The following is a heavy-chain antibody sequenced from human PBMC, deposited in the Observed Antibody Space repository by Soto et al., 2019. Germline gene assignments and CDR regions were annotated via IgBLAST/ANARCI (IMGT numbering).Heavy chain of an antibody. V-gene: IGHV4-31*03. CDR2: IYYSGST. CDR1: GGSISSGGYY. J-gene: IGHJ4*02. Sequence: LSLTCTVSGGSISSGGYYWSWIRQHPGKGLEWIGYIYYSGSTYYNPSLKSRVTISVDTSKNQFSLKLSSVTAADTAVYYCAREGDRWLQSPTPFDYWGQGTLVTVSS. D-gene: IGHD5-12*01. CDR3: AREGDRWLQSPTPFDY.